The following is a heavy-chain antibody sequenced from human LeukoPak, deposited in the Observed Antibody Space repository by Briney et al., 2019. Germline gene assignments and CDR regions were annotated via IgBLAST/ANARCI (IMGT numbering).Heavy chain of an antibody. J-gene: IGHJ5*02. CDR2: IWYDGSIK. Sequence: GRSLRLSCSASGFTFSTYGMHWVRQAPGKGLEWVAVIWYDGSIKYYADSVKGRVTVSRDNSKSTVYLQMNSLRAEDTAVYYCARVWCSSSSCYSSADLWGQGTLVTVSS. D-gene: IGHD2-15*01. CDR1: GFTFSTYG. V-gene: IGHV3-33*01. CDR3: ARVWCSSSSCYSSADL.